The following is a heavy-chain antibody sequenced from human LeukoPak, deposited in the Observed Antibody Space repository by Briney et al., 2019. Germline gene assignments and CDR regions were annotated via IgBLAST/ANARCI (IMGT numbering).Heavy chain of an antibody. CDR1: GGTFSSYA. V-gene: IGHV1-69*04. Sequence: SVKVSCKASGGTFSSYAISWVRQAPGQGLEWMGRIIPILGMANYAQKFQGRVTITADKSTSTAYMELSSLRSEDTAVYYGAREVFRDSATFDYWGQGTLVTVSS. D-gene: IGHD5-24*01. CDR2: IIPILGMA. J-gene: IGHJ4*02. CDR3: AREVFRDSATFDY.